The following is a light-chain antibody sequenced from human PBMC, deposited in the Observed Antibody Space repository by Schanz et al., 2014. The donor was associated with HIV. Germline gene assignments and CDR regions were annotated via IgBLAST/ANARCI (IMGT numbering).Light chain of an antibody. Sequence: QSALTQPPSASGAPGQSVTISCTGTSSDLGRYKYVSWYQQFPGTAPKLIISEVTKRPSGVPDRFSGSKSGNTASLTVSGLQAEDEAVYHCSSYAGNNNLLFGGGTKLTVL. CDR1: SSDLGRYKY. J-gene: IGLJ3*02. V-gene: IGLV2-8*01. CDR3: SSYAGNNNLL. CDR2: EVT.